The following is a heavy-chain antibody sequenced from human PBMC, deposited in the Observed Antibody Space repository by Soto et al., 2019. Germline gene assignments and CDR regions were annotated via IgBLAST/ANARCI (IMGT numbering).Heavy chain of an antibody. D-gene: IGHD4-17*01. J-gene: IGHJ5*02. V-gene: IGHV1-18*01. Sequence: ASVKVSCKASGYTFTSYGISWVRQAPGQGLEWMGWISGYNGNTNYAQKLQGRVTMTTDTSTSTAYMEVMSLRSDDTAVYYCARVNDYDNQDLRWFDPWGQGTLVTVSS. CDR3: ARVNDYDNQDLRWFDP. CDR1: GYTFTSYG. CDR2: ISGYNGNT.